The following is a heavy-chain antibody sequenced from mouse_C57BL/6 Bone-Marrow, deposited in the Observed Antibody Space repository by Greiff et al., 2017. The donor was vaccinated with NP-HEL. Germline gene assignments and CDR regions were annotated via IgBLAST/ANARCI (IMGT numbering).Heavy chain of an antibody. J-gene: IGHJ2*01. CDR2: ISDGGSYT. CDR3: ARGYYGSSYYFDY. V-gene: IGHV5-4*03. CDR1: GFTFSSYA. D-gene: IGHD1-1*01. Sequence: EVKLVESGGGLVKPGGSLKLSCAASGFTFSSYAMSWVRQTPEKRLEWVAAISDGGSYTYYPDNVKGRFTISRDNAKNNLYLQVSHLKSEDTAMYYCARGYYGSSYYFDYWGQGTTLTVSS.